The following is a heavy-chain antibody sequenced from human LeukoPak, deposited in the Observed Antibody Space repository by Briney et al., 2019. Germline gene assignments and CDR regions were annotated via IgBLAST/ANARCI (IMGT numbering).Heavy chain of an antibody. CDR3: ARERTEYDFWSAYFDP. D-gene: IGHD3-3*01. CDR1: GFTFSHYW. J-gene: IGHJ5*02. V-gene: IGHV3-30*09. CDR2: LSFDGSNT. Sequence: PGGSLRLSCAASGFTFSHYWMSWVRQAPGKGLEWVAVLSFDGSNTYFAESVKGRFAISRDTSKNSLYLHMNRLRTEDTAVYYCARERTEYDFWSAYFDPWGQGTLVTVSS.